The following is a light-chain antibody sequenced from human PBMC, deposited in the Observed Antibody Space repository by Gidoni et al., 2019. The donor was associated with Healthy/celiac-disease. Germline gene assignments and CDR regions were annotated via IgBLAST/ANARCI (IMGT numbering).Light chain of an antibody. J-gene: IGKJ5*01. Sequence: EIVLTQSPGTLSLSPAERATLSCRASQSVSSSHLAWYQQKPGQAPRLLIYAASSRATGIPDRFSGSGSGTEFTLTISRLEPEDFAVYYCQQYGSSAITFGQGTRLEIK. CDR1: QSVSSSH. V-gene: IGKV3-20*01. CDR3: QQYGSSAIT. CDR2: AAS.